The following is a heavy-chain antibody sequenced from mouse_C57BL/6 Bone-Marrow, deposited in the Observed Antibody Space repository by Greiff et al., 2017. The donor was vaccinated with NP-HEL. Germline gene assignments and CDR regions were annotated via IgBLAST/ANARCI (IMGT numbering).Heavy chain of an antibody. CDR2: INYDGSST. CDR1: GFTFSDYY. J-gene: IGHJ2*01. Sequence: VQLKESEGGLVQPGSSMKLSCTASGFTFSDYYMAWVRQVPEKGLEWVANINYDGSSTYYPDSLKSRFIISIDNAKNILYLQMSSMRSEDTATYYCARDRDCYGSSYGFDYWGQGTTLTFSS. V-gene: IGHV5-16*01. D-gene: IGHD1-1*01. CDR3: ARDRDCYGSSYGFDY.